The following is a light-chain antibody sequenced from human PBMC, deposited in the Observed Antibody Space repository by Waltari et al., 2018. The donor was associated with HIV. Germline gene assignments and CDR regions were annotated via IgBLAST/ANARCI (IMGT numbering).Light chain of an antibody. CDR2: GNT. V-gene: IGLV1-40*01. CDR3: QSYDSRQSGFWV. J-gene: IGLJ3*02. CDR1: SPNIRAGYD. Sequence: QSVLTQPPSVSGAPGQRVTISCTGSSPNIRAGYDVPWYQQLPGTAPKLLIHGNTNRPSGVSDRFSGSKSGTSASLAITGIQAEDEADYYCQSYDSRQSGFWVFGGGTTLTVL.